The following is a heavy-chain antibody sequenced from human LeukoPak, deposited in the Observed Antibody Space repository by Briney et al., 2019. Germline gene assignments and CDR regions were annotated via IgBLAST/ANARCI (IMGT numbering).Heavy chain of an antibody. V-gene: IGHV3-66*01. CDR2: IYSGGST. CDR3: ASTFYGDSPPY. J-gene: IGHJ4*02. Sequence: GGSLRLSCAASGFTVSSNYMSWVRQAPGKGLEWVSVIYSGGSTYYADSVKGRFTISRDNSKNTLYLQMTSLRAEDTAVYYCASTFYGDSPPYWGQGTLVTVSS. D-gene: IGHD4-17*01. CDR1: GFTVSSNY.